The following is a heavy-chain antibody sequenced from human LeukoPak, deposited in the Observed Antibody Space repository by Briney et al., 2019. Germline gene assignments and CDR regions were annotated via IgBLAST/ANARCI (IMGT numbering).Heavy chain of an antibody. D-gene: IGHD2-8*01. CDR2: ISSNSSTI. Sequence: PGGSLRLSCAASGFTFSSYSMNWVRQAPGKGLEWVSYISSNSSTIYYADSVKGRFTISRDNAKNSLYLQMNSLRAEDTAVYYCARVNGYYFDYWGQGTLVTVSS. CDR3: ARVNGYYFDY. J-gene: IGHJ4*02. V-gene: IGHV3-48*01. CDR1: GFTFSSYS.